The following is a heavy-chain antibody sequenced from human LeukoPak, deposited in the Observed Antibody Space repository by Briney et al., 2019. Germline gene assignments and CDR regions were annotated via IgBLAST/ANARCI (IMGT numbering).Heavy chain of an antibody. CDR1: GYTFTTYA. Sequence: ASVKVSCKASGYTFTTYAMNWVRQAPGQGLEWMGWINTNTGNPTYAQGFTGRFVFSLDTSVSTAYLQISSLKAEDTAVYYCARDQSSSWPSYYYMDVCAKGPTVTGYS. CDR3: ARDQSSSWPSYYYMDV. D-gene: IGHD6-13*01. V-gene: IGHV7-4-1*02. CDR2: INTNTGNP. J-gene: IGHJ6*03.